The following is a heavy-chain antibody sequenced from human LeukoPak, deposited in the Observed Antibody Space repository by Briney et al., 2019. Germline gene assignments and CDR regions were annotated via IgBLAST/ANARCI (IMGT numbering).Heavy chain of an antibody. CDR3: ARALYYDSSGYLIDAFDI. CDR1: GGSISSGGYS. CDR2: IYHSGST. V-gene: IGHV4-30-2*01. Sequence: PSETLSLTCAVSGGSISSGGYSWSWIQQPPGQGLEWIGYIYHSGSTYYNPSLKSRVTISVDRSKNQFSLKLSSVTAADTAVYYCARALYYDSSGYLIDAFDIWGQGTMVTVSS. J-gene: IGHJ3*02. D-gene: IGHD3-22*01.